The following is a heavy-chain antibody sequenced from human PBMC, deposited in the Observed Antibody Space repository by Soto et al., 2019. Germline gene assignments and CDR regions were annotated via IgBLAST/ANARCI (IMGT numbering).Heavy chain of an antibody. Sequence: PGESLNSSCTGSGYSFTTYLIGWVRQMPGKGLEGMVIIYPGDSDTRYSPSFQGQVTISADKSINTTYLQWSSLKASDTAIYYCARQAAAGKYYYAMDVWGQGTTVTVSS. J-gene: IGHJ6*02. V-gene: IGHV5-51*01. CDR3: ARQAAAGKYYYAMDV. CDR2: IYPGDSDT. CDR1: GYSFTTYL. D-gene: IGHD6-13*01.